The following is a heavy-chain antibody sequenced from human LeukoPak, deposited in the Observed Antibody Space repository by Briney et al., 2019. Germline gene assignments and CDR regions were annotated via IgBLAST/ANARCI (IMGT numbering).Heavy chain of an antibody. CDR2: IYSGGST. CDR3: ARDTLGYYDSSGYYY. D-gene: IGHD3-22*01. CDR1: GFTLSSNY. V-gene: IGHV3-66*01. J-gene: IGHJ4*02. Sequence: GGSLRLSCAASGFTLSSNYMSWVRQGQGEGLEWVSVIYSGGSTYYAGSMKGRFTISRDNSKNTLYLQMNSLRAEDTAVYYCARDTLGYYDSSGYYYGGQGTLVTAS.